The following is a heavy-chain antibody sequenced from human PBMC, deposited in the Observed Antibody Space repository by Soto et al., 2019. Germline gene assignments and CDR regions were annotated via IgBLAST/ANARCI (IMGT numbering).Heavy chain of an antibody. CDR3: ARDQGVVVTADNWFDP. D-gene: IGHD2-21*02. V-gene: IGHV4-4*07. CDR2: IFSSGST. Sequence: SESLSLSCTVSGGSITDYSWVWIRKPAGKGLEWIGRIFSSGSTNYNPSLKGRITMSLDTSKNQFSLKLNSATATDTAVYFCARDQGVVVTADNWFDPWGQGILVTVSS. CDR1: GGSITDYS. J-gene: IGHJ5*02.